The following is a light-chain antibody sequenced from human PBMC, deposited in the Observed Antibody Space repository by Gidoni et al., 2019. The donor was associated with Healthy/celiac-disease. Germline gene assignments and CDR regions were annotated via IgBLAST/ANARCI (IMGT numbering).Light chain of an antibody. CDR2: DAS. V-gene: IGKV1-33*01. CDR1: QYISNY. J-gene: IGKJ4*01. CDR3: QQYDNLLLT. Sequence: DIQMTQSPSSLSASVGDRVTITCQARQYISNYLNWYQQKPGKAPKLLIYDASNLETGVPSRFSGSGSGTDFTFTISSLQPEDIATYYCQQYDNLLLTFGGGTKVEIK.